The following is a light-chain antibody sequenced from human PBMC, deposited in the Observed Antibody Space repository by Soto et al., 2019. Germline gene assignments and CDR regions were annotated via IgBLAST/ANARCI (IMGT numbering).Light chain of an antibody. CDR2: GAS. V-gene: IGKV1-27*01. J-gene: IGKJ3*01. Sequence: DIQMTQSPSSLSAYVGDRVTITCRASQGISNYLAWYQQKPGKVPNLMVYGASALQSGVPSRFSGSGYGPDFTLTISSLQPDDVATYYCQKYDSASFTFGPGTKVDIK. CDR3: QKYDSASFT. CDR1: QGISNY.